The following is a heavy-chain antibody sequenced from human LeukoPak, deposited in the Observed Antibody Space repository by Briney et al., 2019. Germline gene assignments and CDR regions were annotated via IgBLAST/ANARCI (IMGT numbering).Heavy chain of an antibody. D-gene: IGHD2-15*01. CDR3: ARELLGYCSGGSCYTPGY. CDR1: GFTFSSYW. Sequence: PGGSLRLSCAASGFTFSSYWMHWVRQAPGKGLVWVSRINSDGSSTRYADSVKGRFTISRDNAKNTLYLQMNSLRAEDTAVYYCARELLGYCSGGSCYTPGYWGQGTLVTVSS. V-gene: IGHV3-74*01. CDR2: INSDGSST. J-gene: IGHJ4*02.